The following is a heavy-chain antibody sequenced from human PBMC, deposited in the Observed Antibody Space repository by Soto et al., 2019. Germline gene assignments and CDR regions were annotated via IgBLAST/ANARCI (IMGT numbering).Heavy chain of an antibody. V-gene: IGHV1-69*06. CDR1: GGTFSSYA. CDR3: ARATVTTYFVAQPHYYYYGMDV. J-gene: IGHJ6*02. CDR2: IIPIFGTA. Sequence: VASVKVSCKASGGTFSSYAISWVRQAPGQGLEWMGGIIPIFGTANYAQKFQGRVTITADKSTSTAYMELSSLRSEDTAVYYCARATVTTYFVAQPHYYYYGMDVWGQGTTVTVSS. D-gene: IGHD4-4*01.